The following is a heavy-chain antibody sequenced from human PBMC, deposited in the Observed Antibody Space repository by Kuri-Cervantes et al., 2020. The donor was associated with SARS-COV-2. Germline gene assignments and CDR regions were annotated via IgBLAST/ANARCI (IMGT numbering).Heavy chain of an antibody. V-gene: IGHV4-59*01. CDR2: IYYSGST. Sequence: GSLRLSCTVSGGSISSYHWSWIRQPPGKGLEWIGYIYYSGSTNYNPSLKSRVTISVDTSKNQFSLKLSSVTAADTAVYYCARGSNYDFWSGYSTFDYWGQGTLVTVSS. CDR1: GGSISSYH. CDR3: ARGSNYDFWSGYSTFDY. D-gene: IGHD3-3*01. J-gene: IGHJ4*02.